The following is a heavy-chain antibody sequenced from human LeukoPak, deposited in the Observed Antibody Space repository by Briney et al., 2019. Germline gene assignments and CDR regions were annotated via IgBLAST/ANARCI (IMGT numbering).Heavy chain of an antibody. CDR3: ARHASGSYYNDY. Sequence: PGGSLRLSCAASGFTFSSYWMSWVRQAPGKGLEWVANIKEDGSEKYYVDSVKGRFTISRDNAKSSLYLQMNSLRAEDTAVYYCARHASGSYYNDYWGQGTLVTVSS. D-gene: IGHD3-10*01. CDR2: IKEDGSEK. J-gene: IGHJ4*02. CDR1: GFTFSSYW. V-gene: IGHV3-7*01.